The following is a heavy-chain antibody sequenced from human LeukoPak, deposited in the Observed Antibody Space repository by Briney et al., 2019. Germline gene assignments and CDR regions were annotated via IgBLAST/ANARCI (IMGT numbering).Heavy chain of an antibody. V-gene: IGHV1-18*01. CDR1: GHTFTSYG. D-gene: IGHD4-17*01. CDR3: ARDVSGNDYGDYVRGAFDI. J-gene: IGHJ3*02. CDR2: ISAYNGNT. Sequence: ASVKVSRKASGHTFTSYGISWVRQAPGQGLEWMGWISAYNGNTNYAQKLQGRVTMTTDTSTSTAYMELRSLRSDDTAVYYCARDVSGNDYGDYVRGAFDIWGQGTMVTVSS.